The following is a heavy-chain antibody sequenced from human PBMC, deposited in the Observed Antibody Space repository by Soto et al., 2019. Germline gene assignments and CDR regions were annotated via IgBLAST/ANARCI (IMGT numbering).Heavy chain of an antibody. CDR2: ISGGGDRA. D-gene: IGHD1-1*01. J-gene: IGHJ2*01. CDR3: VRTLLSSTIRPDYGSCDL. V-gene: IGHV3-23*01. CDR1: GFTFINYA. Sequence: EVQLLESGGGLVQPGGSLRLSCVGSGFTFINYAMNWVRQAPGKGLEWVSGISGGGDRAFYADSVQVRFTIASDNYQNTVNLQMNSLRADDTSVYYWVRTLLSSTIRPDYGSCDLGGRGTLVTVSS.